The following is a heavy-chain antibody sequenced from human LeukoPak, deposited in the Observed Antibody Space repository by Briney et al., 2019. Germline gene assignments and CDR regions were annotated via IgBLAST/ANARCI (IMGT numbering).Heavy chain of an antibody. J-gene: IGHJ4*02. CDR2: IHPGDSDT. CDR3: ATLLTTVTPFDY. D-gene: IGHD4-17*01. V-gene: IGHV5-51*01. Sequence: GESLKISCKGSGYTFTNYWIGWVRQMPGKGLEWMGVIHPGDSDTRYSPSFQGQVTISADKSINTAYLQWSSLKASDTAMYYCATLLTTVTPFDYWGQGTLVTVSS. CDR1: GYTFTNYW.